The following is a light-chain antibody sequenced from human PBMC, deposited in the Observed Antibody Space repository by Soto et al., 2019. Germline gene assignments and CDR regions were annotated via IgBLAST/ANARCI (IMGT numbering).Light chain of an antibody. CDR2: GAS. CDR1: QSVSSSY. V-gene: IGKV3-20*01. CDR3: QQYGSSPLLT. Sequence: DIVLTQSPGTLSLSPGERATLSCRASQSVSSSYLAWYQQKPGQAPRLLIYGASSRATGIPDRFSGSGSGTDFTLTISRLEPEDFAVYYCQQYGSSPLLTFGQGTRLEIK. J-gene: IGKJ5*01.